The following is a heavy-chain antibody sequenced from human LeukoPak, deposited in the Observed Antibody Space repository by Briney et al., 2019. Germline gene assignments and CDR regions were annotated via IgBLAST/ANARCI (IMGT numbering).Heavy chain of an antibody. J-gene: IGHJ4*02. V-gene: IGHV3-74*01. CDR2: ISGDGTST. Sequence: PGGSLRLSCADSGFTFSNYWMHWVRQGPGKGLVWVSRISGDGTSTSYADSVKGRFTISRDNARNTLYLQMNSLRADDTAVYYCAKSSRYGTGWYGKIDYWGQGTLVTVS. CDR3: AKSSRYGTGWYGKIDY. CDR1: GFTFSNYW. D-gene: IGHD6-19*01.